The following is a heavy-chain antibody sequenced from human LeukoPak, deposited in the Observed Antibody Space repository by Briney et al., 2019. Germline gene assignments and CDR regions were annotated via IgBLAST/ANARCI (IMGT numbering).Heavy chain of an antibody. CDR3: ARDRLLAAFDI. Sequence: SETLSLTCAVSGYSISSGYYWSWIRQPAGKGLEWIGRIYTSGSTNYNPSLKSRVTMSVDTSKNQFSLKLGSVTAADTAVYYCARDRLLAAFDIWGQGTMVTVSS. J-gene: IGHJ3*02. CDR2: IYTSGST. D-gene: IGHD2-15*01. V-gene: IGHV4-4*07. CDR1: GYSISSGYY.